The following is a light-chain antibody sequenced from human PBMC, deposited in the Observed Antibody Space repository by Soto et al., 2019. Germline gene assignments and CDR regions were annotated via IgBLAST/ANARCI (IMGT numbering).Light chain of an antibody. J-gene: IGLJ1*01. CDR2: GNS. CDR1: SSNIGAGYD. V-gene: IGLV1-40*01. Sequence: QSVLTQPPSASGAPGQRVTISCTGSSSNIGAGYDVHWYQQLPGTAPKLLIYGNSNRPSGVPDRFSGSKSGTSASLAITGLQAEDEADYYCKSYDSSLSGYVFGTGTKLTVL. CDR3: KSYDSSLSGYV.